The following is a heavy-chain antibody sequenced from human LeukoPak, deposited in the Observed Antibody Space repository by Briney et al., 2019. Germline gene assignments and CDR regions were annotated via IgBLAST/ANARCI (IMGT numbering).Heavy chain of an antibody. J-gene: IGHJ1*01. Sequence: SETLSLTCTASGGSISSYYWSWIRQPPGKGLEWIGYIYYSGSTNYNPSLKSRVTISVDTSKNQFSLKLSSVTAADTAVYYCARAGSMVTQQLDFQHWGQGTLVTVSS. D-gene: IGHD6-13*01. CDR2: IYYSGST. V-gene: IGHV4-59*01. CDR3: ARAGSMVTQQLDFQH. CDR1: GGSISSYY.